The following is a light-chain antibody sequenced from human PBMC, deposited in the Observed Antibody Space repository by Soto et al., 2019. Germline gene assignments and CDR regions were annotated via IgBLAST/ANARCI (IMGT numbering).Light chain of an antibody. Sequence: DFVMTQSPDSLTVSLGERATINCKSSQSVLWSNNKNYLAWYQQKPGQSPKLLIYWASTRESGVPDRFSGSGSGTDFTLTISSLQAEDVAVYYCQQYYSTPLTFDGGTKVEIK. CDR3: QQYYSTPLT. J-gene: IGKJ4*01. V-gene: IGKV4-1*01. CDR2: WAS. CDR1: QSVLWSNNKNY.